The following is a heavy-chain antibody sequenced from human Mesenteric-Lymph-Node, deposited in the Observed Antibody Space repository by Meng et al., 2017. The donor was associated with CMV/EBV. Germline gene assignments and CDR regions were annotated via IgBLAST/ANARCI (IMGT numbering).Heavy chain of an antibody. D-gene: IGHD7-27*01. J-gene: IGHJ2*01. V-gene: IGHV3-30*02. CDR1: GFALSAYG. CDR2: IRYDGTNE. CDR3: ARDHLNGQLGKYFDL. Sequence: GESLKISCAASGFALSAYGMHWVRQAPGKGLEWVAYIRYDGTNEHYADSVKGRFIISRDNAKNSLYLQMNSLRGEDTAVYYCARDHLNGQLGKYFDLWGRGTLVTVSS.